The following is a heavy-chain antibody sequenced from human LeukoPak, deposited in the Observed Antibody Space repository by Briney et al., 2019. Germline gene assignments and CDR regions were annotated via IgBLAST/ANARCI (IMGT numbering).Heavy chain of an antibody. CDR3: ARHKPYSSSSYWFDP. D-gene: IGHD6-6*01. Sequence: SETLSLTCTVSGGSISSSSYYWGWIRQPPGKGLEWIGSIYYSGSTYYNPSLKSRVTISVDTSKNQFSLKLSSVTAAGTAVYYCARHKPYSSSSYWFDPWGQGTLVTVSS. CDR1: GGSISSSSYY. V-gene: IGHV4-39*01. CDR2: IYYSGST. J-gene: IGHJ5*02.